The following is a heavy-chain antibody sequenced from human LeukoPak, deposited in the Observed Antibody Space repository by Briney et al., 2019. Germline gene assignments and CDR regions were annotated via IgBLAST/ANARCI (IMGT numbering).Heavy chain of an antibody. CDR1: GFTFSSYD. V-gene: IGHV3-30*02. CDR3: AKGRYHDSSGYPIDY. D-gene: IGHD3-22*01. Sequence: GGSLRLSCAASGFTFSSYDIHWVRQAPGKGLEWVAFLRYDGNIKYFADSVKGRFTISRDNSKNTLYLQMNSLRAEDTAVYYCAKGRYHDSSGYPIDYWGQGTLVTVSS. CDR2: LRYDGNIK. J-gene: IGHJ4*02.